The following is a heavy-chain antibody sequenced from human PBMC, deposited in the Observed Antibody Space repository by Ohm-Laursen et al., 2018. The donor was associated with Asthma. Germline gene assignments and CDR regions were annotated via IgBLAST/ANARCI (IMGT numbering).Heavy chain of an antibody. CDR1: GGSISSYY. V-gene: IGHV4-59*07. D-gene: IGHD4-17*01. CDR2: IYYSGST. J-gene: IGHJ5*02. CDR3: ARASDYGDFPFDP. Sequence: SDTLSLTCTVSGGSISSYYWSWIRQPPGKGLEWIGYIYYSGSTNYNPSLKSRVTISVDTSKNQFSLKLSSVTAADTAVYYCARASDYGDFPFDPWGQGTLVTVSS.